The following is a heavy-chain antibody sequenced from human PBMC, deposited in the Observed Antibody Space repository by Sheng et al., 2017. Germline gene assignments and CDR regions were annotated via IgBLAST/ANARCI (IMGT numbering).Heavy chain of an antibody. CDR2: INHSGST. V-gene: IGHV4-34*01. D-gene: IGHD3-22*01. CDR1: GGSFSGYY. CDR3: ASPHQRDYYDSSFDY. Sequence: QVQLQQWGAGLLKPSETLSLTCAVYGGSFSGYYWSWIRQPPGKGLEWIGEINHSGSTNYNPSLKSRVTISVDTSKNQFSLKLSSVTAADTAVYYCASPHQRDYYDSSFDYWGQGTLGHRSPQ. J-gene: IGHJ4*02.